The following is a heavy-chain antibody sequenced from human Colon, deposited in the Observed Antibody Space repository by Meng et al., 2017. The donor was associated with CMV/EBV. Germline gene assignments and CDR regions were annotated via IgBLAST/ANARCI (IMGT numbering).Heavy chain of an antibody. D-gene: IGHD5-18*01. V-gene: IGHV3-23*01. CDR2: ISGSGGST. Sequence: GGSLRLSCAASGFTFSSYAMSWVRQAPGKGLEWVSAISGSGGSTSYAQKFQGRVTMTRDTSTSTVYMELSSLRSEDTAVYYCARMEYSYGYLGWFDPWGQGTLVTVSS. CDR1: GFTFSSYA. J-gene: IGHJ5*02. CDR3: ARMEYSYGYLGWFDP.